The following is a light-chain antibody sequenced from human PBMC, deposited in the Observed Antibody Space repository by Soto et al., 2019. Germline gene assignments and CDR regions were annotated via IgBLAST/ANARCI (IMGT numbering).Light chain of an antibody. J-gene: IGLJ1*01. CDR3: SSYTRSISYV. V-gene: IGLV2-14*01. Sequence: QSALTQPASVSGSPGQSITISCTGTSSDVGGYNYVSWYQQHPGKAPKLMIYDVSNRPSGVSNRFSGSKSGNTASLTISGLQAEDEADYYCSSYTRSISYVFGTGTKLTVL. CDR2: DVS. CDR1: SSDVGGYNY.